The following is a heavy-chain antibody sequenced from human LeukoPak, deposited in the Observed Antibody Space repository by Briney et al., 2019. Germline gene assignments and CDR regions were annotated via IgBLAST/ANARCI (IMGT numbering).Heavy chain of an antibody. V-gene: IGHV1-46*01. Sequence: GVSVKVSCKASGHTFTSYYIHLVRQAPGQGFEWMAIINPSDGSTTNSQKFQGRVTMTRDTSTSTVYMELSGLRSEDTALYYCARIRDGYNDAYDIWGQGTMVTVSS. J-gene: IGHJ3*02. D-gene: IGHD5-24*01. CDR1: GHTFTSYY. CDR3: ARIRDGYNDAYDI. CDR2: INPSDGST.